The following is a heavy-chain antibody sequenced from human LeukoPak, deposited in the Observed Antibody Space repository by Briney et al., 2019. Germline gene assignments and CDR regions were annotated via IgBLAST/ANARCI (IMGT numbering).Heavy chain of an antibody. CDR1: GYTFTSYG. CDR3: PSLGLLWFGELGGNDAFDI. V-gene: IGHV1-18*01. D-gene: IGHD3-10*01. Sequence: ASVKVSCKDSGYTFTSYGISWVRQAPGQGREWMGWISAYNGNTNYAQTLQGRVTMTTDTYTSTPYMELRDLRSDDTPVYYCPSLGLLWFGELGGNDAFDIWGQGTMVTVSS. J-gene: IGHJ3*02. CDR2: ISAYNGNT.